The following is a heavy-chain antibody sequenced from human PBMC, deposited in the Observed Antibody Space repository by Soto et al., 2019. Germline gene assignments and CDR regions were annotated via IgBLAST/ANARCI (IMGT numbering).Heavy chain of an antibody. V-gene: IGHV3-30*18. CDR1: GFTFSSYG. J-gene: IGHJ5*02. CDR2: ISYDGSNK. CDR3: AKDWWPQWFGEPQNWFDP. D-gene: IGHD3-10*01. Sequence: GGSLRLSCAASGFTFSSYGMHWVRQAPGKGLEWVAVISYDGSNKYYADSVKGRFTISRDNSKNTLYLQMNSLRAEDTAVYYCAKDWWPQWFGEPQNWFDPWGRGTLVTVSS.